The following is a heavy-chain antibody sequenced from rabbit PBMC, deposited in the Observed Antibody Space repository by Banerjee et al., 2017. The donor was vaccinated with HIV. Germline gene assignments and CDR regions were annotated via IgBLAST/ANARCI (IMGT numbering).Heavy chain of an antibody. CDR2: IDPIFGSA. J-gene: IGHJ4*01. V-gene: IGHV1S7*01. Sequence: QLKESGGGLVQPGGSLTLSCKASGFDFNTYYMSWVRQAPGKGLEWIGYIDPIFGSAYYANWVNGRFTISSHNAQNTLYLQLNSLTAADTATYFCARDPMRYYFDLWGQGTLVTVS. CDR1: GFDFNTYY. CDR3: ARDPMRYYFDL. D-gene: IGHD3-1*01.